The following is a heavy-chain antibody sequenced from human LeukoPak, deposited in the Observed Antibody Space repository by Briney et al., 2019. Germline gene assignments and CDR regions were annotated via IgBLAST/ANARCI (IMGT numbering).Heavy chain of an antibody. D-gene: IGHD1-20*01. J-gene: IGHJ4*02. CDR3: AKAASGNWNDVSDY. CDR2: ISGRGVST. CDR1: EFTFSTYA. V-gene: IGHV3-23*01. Sequence: PGGSLRLSCAASEFTFSTYAMSWVRQAPGKGLEWVSAISGRGVSTSYADSVRGRFTISRDNSKNTLYLQMNSLRAEDTAVYYCAKAASGNWNDVSDYWGQGTLVTVSS.